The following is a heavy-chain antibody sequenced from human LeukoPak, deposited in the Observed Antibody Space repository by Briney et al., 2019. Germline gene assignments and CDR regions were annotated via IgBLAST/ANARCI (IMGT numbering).Heavy chain of an antibody. V-gene: IGHV4-59*01. CDR3: ARVYSSSWLRSDAFDI. D-gene: IGHD6-13*01. Sequence: SETLSLTCTVSGGSISSCYWSWIRQPPGKGLEWIGSIYHSGSTYYNPSLRSRVTISVDTSKNQFSLKLSSVTAADTAVYYCARVYSSSWLRSDAFDIWGQGTMVTVSS. J-gene: IGHJ3*02. CDR1: GGSISSCY. CDR2: IYHSGST.